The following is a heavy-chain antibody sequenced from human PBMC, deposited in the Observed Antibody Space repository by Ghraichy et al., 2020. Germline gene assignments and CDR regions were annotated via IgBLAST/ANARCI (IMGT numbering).Heavy chain of an antibody. CDR1: GDSLSTGSYY. CDR3: ARAYGGSPGEYYFYALDD. J-gene: IGHJ6*02. CDR2: IYYTGNT. Sequence: SQTLSLTCSVSGDSLSTGSYYYTWIRQSPGKGLEWIGFIYYTGNTKYNPSFKSRVTISVDTSENRFSLRLNSVTAADPAVYYCARAYGGSPGEYYFYALDDWGQGTRVTVSS. D-gene: IGHD4-23*01. V-gene: IGHV4-61*03.